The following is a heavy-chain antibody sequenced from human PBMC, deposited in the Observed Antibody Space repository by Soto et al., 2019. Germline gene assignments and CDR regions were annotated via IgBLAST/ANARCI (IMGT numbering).Heavy chain of an antibody. D-gene: IGHD2-2*01. CDR2: INHSGST. J-gene: IGHJ5*02. Sequence: KASETLSLTCAVYGGSFSGYYWSWIRQPPGKGLEWIGEINHSGSTNYNPSLKSRVTISVDTSKNQFSLKLSSVTAADTAVYYCARALGPAAQDWFDPWGQGTLVTVSS. CDR3: ARALGPAAQDWFDP. CDR1: GGSFSGYY. V-gene: IGHV4-34*01.